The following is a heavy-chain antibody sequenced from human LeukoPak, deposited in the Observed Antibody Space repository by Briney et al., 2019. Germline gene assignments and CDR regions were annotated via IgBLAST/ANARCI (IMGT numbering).Heavy chain of an antibody. V-gene: IGHV4-59*08. Sequence: SETLSLTCTVSGGSISSYYWSWIRQPPGKGLEWIGYIYYSGSTNYNPSLKSRVTISVDTSKNQFPLKLSSVTAADTAVYYCARHVQDYYYYGMDVWGQGTTVTVSS. CDR1: GGSISSYY. J-gene: IGHJ6*02. CDR3: ARHVQDYYYYGMDV. CDR2: IYYSGST.